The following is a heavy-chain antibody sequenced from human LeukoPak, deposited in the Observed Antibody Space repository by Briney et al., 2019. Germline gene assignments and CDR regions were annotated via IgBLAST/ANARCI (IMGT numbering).Heavy chain of an antibody. Sequence: PGGSLRLSCAASGFTFSNAWMSWVRQAPGKGLEWVGRIKSKTDGGTTDYAAPVKGRFTISRDDSKNTLYLQMNSLKTEDTAVYYCTTDRGYNWNDVRWFDPWGQGTLVTVSS. J-gene: IGHJ5*02. D-gene: IGHD1-1*01. CDR2: IKSKTDGGTT. CDR1: GFTFSNAW. CDR3: TTDRGYNWNDVRWFDP. V-gene: IGHV3-15*01.